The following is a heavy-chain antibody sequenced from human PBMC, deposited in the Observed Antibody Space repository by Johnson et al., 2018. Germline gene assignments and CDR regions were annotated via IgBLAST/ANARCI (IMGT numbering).Heavy chain of an antibody. Sequence: QVQLQESGPGLVKPSETLSLTCTVSGGSISSYYWSWIRQPPGKGLEWIGYIYYSGSTNYNPSHKSRVTISVDTSKNQFSLKLRSVTAADTAVYYCASSTLGAFDIWGQGTMVTVSS. V-gene: IGHV4-59*01. D-gene: IGHD2-15*01. CDR2: IYYSGST. J-gene: IGHJ3*02. CDR3: ASSTLGAFDI. CDR1: GGSISSYY.